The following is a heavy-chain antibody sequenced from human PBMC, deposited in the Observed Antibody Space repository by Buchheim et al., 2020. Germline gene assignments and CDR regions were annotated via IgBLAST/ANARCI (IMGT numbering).Heavy chain of an antibody. V-gene: IGHV4-4*02. CDR3: ARESVWRGSERRFDY. J-gene: IGHJ4*02. Sequence: QVQLQESGPGLVTPSGTLSLACGVSGDSISTNYWWSWVRQPPGKGLEWIGEIYHSGTTVYNPSFKSRVTISVDKSKNQFSLKVESVTAADTAYHYCARESVWRGSERRFDYWGQG. CDR1: GDSISTNYW. D-gene: IGHD3-10*01. CDR2: IYHSGTT.